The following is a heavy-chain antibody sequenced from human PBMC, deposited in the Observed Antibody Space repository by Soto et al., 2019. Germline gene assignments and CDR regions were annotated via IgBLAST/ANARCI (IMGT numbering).Heavy chain of an antibody. V-gene: IGHV4-61*01. J-gene: IGHJ5*02. CDR3: ARAGRGPVVH. Sequence: SETLSLTCTVSGGSVSSGSYYWSWIRQPPGKGLEWIGYIYYSGSTNYNPSLKSRVTISVDTSKNQFSVKLSSVTAADTAVYYCARAGRGPVVHWGQGTLVTVSS. D-gene: IGHD5-12*01. CDR2: IYYSGST. CDR1: GGSVSSGSYY.